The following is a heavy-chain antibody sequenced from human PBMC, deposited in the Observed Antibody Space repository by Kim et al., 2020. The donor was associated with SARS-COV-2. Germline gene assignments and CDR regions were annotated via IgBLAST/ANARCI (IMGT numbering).Heavy chain of an antibody. Sequence: GGSLRLSCAASEFTFSSYGMSWVRQAPGKGLEWVSAISGSGGNTYYADSVKGRFTISRDNSKNTLYVQMTSLRAEDTAVYYCAKLHYEILTGRLKYFDLWGRGTLVTVSS. CDR1: EFTFSSYG. V-gene: IGHV3-23*01. J-gene: IGHJ2*01. CDR2: ISGSGGNT. D-gene: IGHD3-9*01. CDR3: AKLHYEILTGRLKYFDL.